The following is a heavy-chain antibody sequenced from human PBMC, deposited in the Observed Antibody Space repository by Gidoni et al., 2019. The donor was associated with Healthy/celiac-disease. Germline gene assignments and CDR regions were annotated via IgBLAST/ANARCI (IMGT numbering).Heavy chain of an antibody. CDR1: GSTFTSYA. V-gene: IGHV7-4-1*02. CDR2: INTNTGNP. CDR3: ARAGLNPAGRTERHAPPSHRTTERYMDV. D-gene: IGHD2-2*01. J-gene: IGHJ6*02. Sequence: QVQLVQSGSELKKPGASVKVSCKASGSTFTSYALHWVRQAPGHGLEWMGWINTNTGNPTYAQGFTGRFVFSLDTSVSTAYLQISSLKAEDTAVYYCARAGLNPAGRTERHAPPSHRTTERYMDVWGQGTTVTVSS.